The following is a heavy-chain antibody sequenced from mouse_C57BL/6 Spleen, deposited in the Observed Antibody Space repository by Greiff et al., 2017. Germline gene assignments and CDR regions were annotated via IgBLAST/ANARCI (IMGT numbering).Heavy chain of an antibody. CDR2: IDPEDGDT. CDR1: GFNIKDYY. CDR3: TTEYGSFPWFAY. V-gene: IGHV14-1*01. D-gene: IGHD1-1*01. Sequence: EVQLQQSGAELVRPGASVKLSCTASGFNIKDYYMHWVKQRPEQGLEWIGRIDPEDGDTEYAPKFQGKATMTADTSSNTAYLQLSSLTSEDTAVYYCTTEYGSFPWFAYWGQGTLVTVSA. J-gene: IGHJ3*01.